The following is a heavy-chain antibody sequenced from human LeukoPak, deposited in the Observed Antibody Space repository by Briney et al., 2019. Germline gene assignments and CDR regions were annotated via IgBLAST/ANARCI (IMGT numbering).Heavy chain of an antibody. J-gene: IGHJ4*02. V-gene: IGHV4-59*01. Sequence: SETLSLTCTVSGGSIVSYYWTWIRQPPGKGLEWIGYIYYSGSTNYKPSLKSRVSISVDTSKNQFSLKLSSVTAADTAVYYCARIAVSSGWGYFDYWGQGTLVTASS. CDR1: GGSIVSYY. CDR2: IYYSGST. CDR3: ARIAVSSGWGYFDY. D-gene: IGHD6-19*01.